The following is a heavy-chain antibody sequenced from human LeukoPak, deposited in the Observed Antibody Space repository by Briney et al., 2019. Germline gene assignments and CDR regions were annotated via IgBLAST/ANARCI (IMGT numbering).Heavy chain of an antibody. CDR2: ISWNSGSI. CDR1: GFTFDDYA. V-gene: IGHV3-9*01. D-gene: IGHD4-17*01. J-gene: IGHJ4*02. CDR3: AKGVEGYDYGDYYFDY. Sequence: GGSLRLSCAASGFTFDDYAMHWVRHAPGKGLEWVSGISWNSGSIGYADSVKGRFTISRDNAKNSLYLQMNSLRAEYTALYYCAKGVEGYDYGDYYFDYWGQGTLVTVSS.